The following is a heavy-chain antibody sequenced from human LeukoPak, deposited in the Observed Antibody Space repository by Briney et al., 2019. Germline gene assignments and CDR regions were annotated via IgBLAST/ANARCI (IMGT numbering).Heavy chain of an antibody. CDR3: ARDPSGGYYDSSGEFDY. CDR1: GYTFTGYY. CDR2: INPNSGGT. D-gene: IGHD3-22*01. Sequence: ASVKVSCKASGYTFTGYYMHWVRQAPGQGLEWMGWINPNSGGTNYAQKFQGRVTMTRDTSISIAYMELSRLRSDDTAVYYCARDPSGGYYDSSGEFDYWGQGTLVTVSS. J-gene: IGHJ4*02. V-gene: IGHV1-2*02.